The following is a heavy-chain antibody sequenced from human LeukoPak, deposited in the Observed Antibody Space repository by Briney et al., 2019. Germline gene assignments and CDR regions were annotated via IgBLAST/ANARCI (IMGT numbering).Heavy chain of an antibody. CDR2: INHSGST. CDR3: ARGWSDYIWGSYRFQSPLNNWFDP. J-gene: IGHJ5*02. CDR1: GGSFSGYY. V-gene: IGHV4-34*01. D-gene: IGHD3-16*02. Sequence: KPSETLSLACAVYGGSFSGYYWSWIRQPPGKGLEWIGEINHSGSTNYNPSLKSRVTISVDTSKNQFSLKLSSVTAADTAVYYCARGWSDYIWGSYRFQSPLNNWFDPWGQGTLVTVSS.